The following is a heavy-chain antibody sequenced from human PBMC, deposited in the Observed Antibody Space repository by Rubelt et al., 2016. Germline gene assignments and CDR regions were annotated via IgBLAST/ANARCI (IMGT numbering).Heavy chain of an antibody. Sequence: EVQLVESGGGLIQRGGSLRLSCAASGFTFSTYTMGWVRQAPGKGLEWVSDIKNSGGPTYYADSMKGRFTISRDNSKNTLYLKMNSLGVEDTALYYCAKAPRGGSAYDYWGQGTLVTVSS. J-gene: IGHJ4*02. V-gene: IGHV3-23*04. CDR3: AKAPRGGSAYDY. D-gene: IGHD6-25*01. CDR2: IKNSGGPT. CDR1: GFTFSTYT.